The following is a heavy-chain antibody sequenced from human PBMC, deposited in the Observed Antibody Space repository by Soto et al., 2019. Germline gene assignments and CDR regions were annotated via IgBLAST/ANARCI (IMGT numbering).Heavy chain of an antibody. J-gene: IGHJ4*02. CDR3: AKLRYYYDSSGYYKDY. CDR2: ISGSGGST. Sequence: GGSLRLSCAASGFTFSSYAMSWVRQAPGKGLEWVSAISGSGGSTYYADSVKGRFTISRDNSKNTLYLQMNSLRAEDTAVYYCAKLRYYYDSSGYYKDYWGQGTLVTVSS. D-gene: IGHD3-22*01. CDR1: GFTFSSYA. V-gene: IGHV3-23*01.